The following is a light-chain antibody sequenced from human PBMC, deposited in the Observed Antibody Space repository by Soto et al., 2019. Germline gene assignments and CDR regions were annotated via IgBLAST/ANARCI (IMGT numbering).Light chain of an antibody. Sequence: EIVLTQSPGTLSLSPGERATLSCRASQSVSGNYLAWYQQKPGQSPRLLISGSSDRATGISDVFSGRGAGTGFTLIISRVEPEGCAGYYCLRYGCSPPYTFGQGTKLEIK. CDR3: LRYGCSPPYT. CDR2: GSS. J-gene: IGKJ2*01. CDR1: QSVSGNY. V-gene: IGKV3-20*01.